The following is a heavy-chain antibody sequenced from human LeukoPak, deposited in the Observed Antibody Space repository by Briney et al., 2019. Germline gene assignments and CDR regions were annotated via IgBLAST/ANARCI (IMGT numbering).Heavy chain of an antibody. J-gene: IGHJ4*02. CDR2: ISGSGGST. CDR1: GFTFSSYA. Sequence: GGSLRHSCAASGFTFSSYAMSWVRQAPGKGLEWVSAISGSGGSTYYADSVKGRFTISRDNSKNTLYLQMNSLRAEDTAAYYCAKGVQNYYDSSGYYELFDYWGQGTLVTVSS. CDR3: AKGVQNYYDSSGYYELFDY. D-gene: IGHD3-22*01. V-gene: IGHV3-23*01.